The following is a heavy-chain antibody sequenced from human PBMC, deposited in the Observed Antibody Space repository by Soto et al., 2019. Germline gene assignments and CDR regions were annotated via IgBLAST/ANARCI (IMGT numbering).Heavy chain of an antibody. V-gene: IGHV3-23*01. CDR2: ISGRGGST. J-gene: IGHJ6*02. D-gene: IGHD4-17*01. CDR1: GFTFSNYA. CDR3: AKGSTVTTSLCSYYYGLDV. Sequence: PGGSLRLSCTASGFTFSNYAMSWVRQAPDKGLEWVSAISGRGGSTYYADSVKGRFTISRDNSKNMLFLQMNSLRAEDTALYYCAKGSTVTTSLCSYYYGLDVWGQGTTVTVSS.